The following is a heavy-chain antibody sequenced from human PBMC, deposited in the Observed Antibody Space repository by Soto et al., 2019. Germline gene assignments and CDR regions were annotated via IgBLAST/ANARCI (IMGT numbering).Heavy chain of an antibody. CDR2: IIPIFGTA. Sequence: QVQLVQSGAEVKKPGSSVKVSCKASGGTFSSYAISWVRQAPGQGLEWMGGIIPIFGTANYAQKFQGRVTITADESTSTAYMELSSLRSEVTAVYYCANLHHLPGYSSGPDYWGQGTLVTVSS. CDR1: GGTFSSYA. J-gene: IGHJ4*02. CDR3: ANLHHLPGYSSGPDY. D-gene: IGHD6-19*01. V-gene: IGHV1-69*12.